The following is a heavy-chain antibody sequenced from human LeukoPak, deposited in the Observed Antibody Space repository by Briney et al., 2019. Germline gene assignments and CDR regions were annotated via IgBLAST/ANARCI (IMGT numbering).Heavy chain of an antibody. CDR1: GFSFSNYW. D-gene: IGHD3-10*01. V-gene: IGHV3-7*01. Sequence: GGSLRLSCAASGFSFSNYWMDWIRQAPGKGLEWVGSTKPDGSEKYYVDSVKGRFTISRDNAKNSLYLQMNGLRAEDTAVYYCARDDGSSCFAYWGQGTQVTVSS. CDR3: ARDDGSSCFAY. J-gene: IGHJ4*02. CDR2: TKPDGSEK.